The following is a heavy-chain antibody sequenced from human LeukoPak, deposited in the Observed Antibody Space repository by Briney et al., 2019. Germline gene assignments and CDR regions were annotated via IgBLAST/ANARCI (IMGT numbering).Heavy chain of an antibody. V-gene: IGHV3-48*03. Sequence: PGRSLRLSCVASGFTFSSYEMNWVRQAPGKGLEWVSYISGSGNTIHYADSVKGRFTISRDNAKNSLYLQMNSLRAEDTAVYYCARDAEGGDYGNDAFDIWGQGTMVTVSS. CDR1: GFTFSSYE. J-gene: IGHJ3*02. CDR2: ISGSGNTI. D-gene: IGHD4-17*01. CDR3: ARDAEGGDYGNDAFDI.